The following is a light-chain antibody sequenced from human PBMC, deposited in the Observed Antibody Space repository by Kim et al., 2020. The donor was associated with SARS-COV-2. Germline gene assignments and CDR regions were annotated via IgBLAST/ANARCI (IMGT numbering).Light chain of an antibody. CDR3: QSYDSSLSHSVV. V-gene: IGLV1-40*01. J-gene: IGLJ2*01. CDR2: DNN. Sequence: QSVLTQPPSVSGAPGQRVTISCTGSSSNIGAGYNVHWYRQPPGTAPKLLIYDNNNRPSGVPDRFSGSKSGTSASLAITGLQAEDEADYFCQSYDSSLSHSVVFGGGTQLTVL. CDR1: SSNIGAGYN.